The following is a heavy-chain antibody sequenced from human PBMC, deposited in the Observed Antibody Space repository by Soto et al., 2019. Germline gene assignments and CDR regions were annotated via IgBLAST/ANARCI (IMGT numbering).Heavy chain of an antibody. J-gene: IGHJ6*02. CDR3: ARSLSSGWDYYYYYGMDV. Sequence: GESLKISCKGSGYSFTSYWIGWVRQMPGKGLEWMGTIYPGDSDTRYSPSFQGQVTISADKSISTAYLQWSSLKASDTAMYYCARSLSSGWDYYYYYGMDVWGQGTTVTVSS. V-gene: IGHV5-51*01. CDR1: GYSFTSYW. D-gene: IGHD6-19*01. CDR2: IYPGDSDT.